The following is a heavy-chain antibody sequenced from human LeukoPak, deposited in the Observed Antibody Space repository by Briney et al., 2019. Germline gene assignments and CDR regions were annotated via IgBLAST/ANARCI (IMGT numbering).Heavy chain of an antibody. CDR2: INPNSGGT. CDR1: GYTFTSYG. CDR3: ATTRLVRQKDGYNPSSFDY. Sequence: GASVKVSCKASGYTFTSYGISWVRQAPGQGLEWMGWINPNSGGTNYAQKFQGRVTMTRDTSISTAYMELSRLRSDDTAVYYCATTRLVRQKDGYNPSSFDYWDQGTLVTVSS. D-gene: IGHD5-24*01. J-gene: IGHJ4*02. V-gene: IGHV1-2*02.